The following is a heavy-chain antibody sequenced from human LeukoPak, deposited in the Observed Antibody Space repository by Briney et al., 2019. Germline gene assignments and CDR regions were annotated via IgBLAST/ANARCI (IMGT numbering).Heavy chain of an antibody. J-gene: IGHJ3*02. CDR2: IIPIFGTA. D-gene: IGHD2-2*01. CDR1: GGTFSSYA. Sequence: ASVKVSCKASGGTFSSYAISWVRQAPGQGLEWMGRIIPIFGTANYAQKFQGRVTITTDESTSTAYMELSSLRSEDTAVCYCARDLTADIVVVPAAMTGVSAFDIWGQGTMVTVSS. CDR3: ARDLTADIVVVPAAMTGVSAFDI. V-gene: IGHV1-69*05.